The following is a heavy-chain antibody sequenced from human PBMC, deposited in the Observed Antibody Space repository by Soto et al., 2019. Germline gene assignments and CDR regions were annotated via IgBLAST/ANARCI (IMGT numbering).Heavy chain of an antibody. Sequence: EVQLVESGGGLVQPGRSLRLSCAASGFTFDDYAMHWVRQAPGKGLDWVSGISWNSGSIGYADSVKGRFTISRDNAKNTLYLQMNSLGAEDTALYYCAKVAGSTTTRYDDYYMDVWGKGTTVTVSS. CDR3: AKVAGSTTTRYDDYYMDV. V-gene: IGHV3-9*01. J-gene: IGHJ6*03. CDR1: GFTFDDYA. CDR2: ISWNSGSI. D-gene: IGHD4-17*01.